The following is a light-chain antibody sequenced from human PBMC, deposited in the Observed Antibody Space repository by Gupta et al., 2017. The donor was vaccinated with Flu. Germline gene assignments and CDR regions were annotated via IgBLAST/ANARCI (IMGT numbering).Light chain of an antibody. CDR2: AAS. Sequence: DIQMTQSPSSLSAVVGDRVTITCRASQGISNSLVWFQQKPGKAPQSLIFAASTLLSGVPSRFSGGGSGKVFTLTISSLQPEDSATYYCQQYYDNPPTFGQGTKLEIK. V-gene: IGKV1-16*01. CDR3: QQYYDNPPT. J-gene: IGKJ2*01. CDR1: QGISNS.